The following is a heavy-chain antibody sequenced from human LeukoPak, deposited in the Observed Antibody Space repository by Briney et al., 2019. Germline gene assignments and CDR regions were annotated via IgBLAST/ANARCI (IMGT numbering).Heavy chain of an antibody. CDR2: IYPGDSDT. D-gene: IGHD6-19*01. J-gene: IGHJ6*04. V-gene: IGHV5-51*01. Sequence: GESLKISCKGSGSSFTDYWIGWVRQMPGKGLEWMGVIYPGDSDTRYSPPFQGQVTISAVKSISTTYLQWSSLTASDTAMYYCARVVGEYNSAWMDVWGKGTTVTVSS. CDR1: GSSFTDYW. CDR3: ARVVGEYNSAWMDV.